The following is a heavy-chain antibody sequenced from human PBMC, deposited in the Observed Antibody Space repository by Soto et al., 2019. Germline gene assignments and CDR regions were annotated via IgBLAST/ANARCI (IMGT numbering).Heavy chain of an antibody. V-gene: IGHV4-34*01. Sequence: SETLSLTCAVYGGSFSGYYWSWIRQPPGKGLEWIGEINHSGSTNYNPSLKSRVTISVDTSKNQFSLKLSSVTAADTAVYYCARGSVISTYCDFWSGYYDNWFDPWGQGTLVTVSS. CDR1: GGSFSGYY. J-gene: IGHJ5*02. CDR2: INHSGST. D-gene: IGHD3-3*01. CDR3: ARGSVISTYCDFWSGYYDNWFDP.